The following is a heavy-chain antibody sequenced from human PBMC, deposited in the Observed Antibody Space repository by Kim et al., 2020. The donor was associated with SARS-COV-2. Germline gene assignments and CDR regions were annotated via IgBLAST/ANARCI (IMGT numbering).Heavy chain of an antibody. J-gene: IGHJ6*02. D-gene: IGHD3-16*01. V-gene: IGHV1-69*13. Sequence: SVKVSCKASGGTFSSYAISWVRQAPGQGLEWMGGIIPIFGTANYAQKFQGRVTITADESTSTAYMELSSLRSEDTAVYYCARDPGGFGQDKNYGMDVWGQGTTVTVSS. CDR2: IIPIFGTA. CDR1: GGTFSSYA. CDR3: ARDPGGFGQDKNYGMDV.